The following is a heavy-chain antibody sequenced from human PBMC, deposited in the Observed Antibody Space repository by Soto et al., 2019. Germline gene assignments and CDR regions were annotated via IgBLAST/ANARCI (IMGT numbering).Heavy chain of an antibody. CDR2: IYYSGST. CDR3: ASQDIVVVPAAIYGWFDP. CDR1: GGSISSSSYY. J-gene: IGHJ5*02. D-gene: IGHD2-2*02. Sequence: QLQLQESGPGLVKPSETLSLTCTVSGGSISSSSYYWGWIRQPPGTGLEWIGSIYYSGSTYYNPSLKSRVTISVDTSKNQFSLKLSSVTAADTAVYYCASQDIVVVPAAIYGWFDPWGQGTLVTVSS. V-gene: IGHV4-39*01.